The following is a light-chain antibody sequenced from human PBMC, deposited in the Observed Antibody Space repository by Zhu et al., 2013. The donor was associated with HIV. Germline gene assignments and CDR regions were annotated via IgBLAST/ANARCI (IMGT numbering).Light chain of an antibody. V-gene: IGLV1-51*01. CDR2: DNN. CDR1: SSNIGNNY. CDR3: SSYTISRTHYV. Sequence: QSVLTQPPSVSAAPGQKVTISCSGSSSNIGNNYVSWYQQLPGTAPKLLIYDNNKRPSGIPDRFSGSKSGTSATLGITGLQTGDEADYYCSSYTISRTHYVFGAGTKVTVL. J-gene: IGLJ1*01.